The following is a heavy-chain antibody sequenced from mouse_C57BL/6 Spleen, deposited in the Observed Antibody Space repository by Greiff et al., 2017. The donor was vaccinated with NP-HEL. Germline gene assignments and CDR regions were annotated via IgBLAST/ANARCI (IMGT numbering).Heavy chain of an antibody. D-gene: IGHD4-1*01. V-gene: IGHV1-42*01. Sequence: EVKLEESGPELVKPGASVKISCKASGYSFTGYYMNWVKQSPEKSLEWIGEINPSTGGTTYNQKFKAKATLTVDKSSSTAYMQLKSLTSEDSAVYYCARRSNWDAWFAYWGQGTLVTVSA. J-gene: IGHJ3*01. CDR2: INPSTGGT. CDR3: ARRSNWDAWFAY. CDR1: GYSFTGYY.